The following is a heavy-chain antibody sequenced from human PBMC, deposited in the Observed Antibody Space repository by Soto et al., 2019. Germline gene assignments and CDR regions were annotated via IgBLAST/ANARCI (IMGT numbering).Heavy chain of an antibody. V-gene: IGHV1-2*02. CDR2: INPNSGGT. CDR1: GYTFTGYY. J-gene: IGHJ4*02. Sequence: ASVKVSCKASGYTFTGYYMHWVRQAPGQGLEWMGWINPNSGGTIYAQKFQGRVTMTRDTSISTAYMELSRLRSDDTAVYYCASSSPTAALDYWGQGTLVTVSS. D-gene: IGHD2-2*01. CDR3: ASSSPTAALDY.